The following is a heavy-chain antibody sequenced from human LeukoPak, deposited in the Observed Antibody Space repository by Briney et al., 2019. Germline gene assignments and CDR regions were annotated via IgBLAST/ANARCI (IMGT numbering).Heavy chain of an antibody. J-gene: IGHJ6*02. CDR1: GFTFNSYA. V-gene: IGHV3-23*01. D-gene: IGHD1-7*01. CDR3: AKWYNWNYAGMDV. CDR2: ISGSGGST. Sequence: GASLRLSCAASGFTFNSYAMSWVRQAPGKGLEWVSAISGSGGSTYYADSVKGRFTISRDNSKNTLYLQMNSLRAEDTAVYYCAKWYNWNYAGMDVWGQGTTVTVSS.